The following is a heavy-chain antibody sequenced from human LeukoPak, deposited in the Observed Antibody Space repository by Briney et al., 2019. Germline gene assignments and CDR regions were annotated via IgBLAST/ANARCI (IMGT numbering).Heavy chain of an antibody. J-gene: IGHJ6*03. Sequence: ASVKVSCKASGYTFTSYGISWVRQAPGQGLEWMGWISAYNGNTNYAQKLQGRVTMTTDTSTSTAYMELRSLRSDDTAVYYCASSGGYEYYYYYYYMDVWGKGTTVTVSS. CDR2: ISAYNGNT. CDR1: GYTFTSYG. D-gene: IGHD5-12*01. CDR3: ASSGGYEYYYYYYYMDV. V-gene: IGHV1-18*01.